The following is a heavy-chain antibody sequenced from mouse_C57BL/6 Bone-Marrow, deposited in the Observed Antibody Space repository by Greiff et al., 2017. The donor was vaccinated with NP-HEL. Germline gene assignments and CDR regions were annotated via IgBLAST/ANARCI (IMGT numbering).Heavy chain of an antibody. D-gene: IGHD1-1*01. Sequence: VKVVESGAELARPGASVKLSCKASGYTFTSYGISWVKQRTGQGLEWIGAIYPRSGNTYYNDKFKGKATLTGDKSSSTAYMELRSLTSEDSAVYFGARGRVLGAFDYWGQGTTLTVSA. J-gene: IGHJ2*01. CDR1: GYTFTSYG. V-gene: IGHV1-81*01. CDR3: ARGRVLGAFDY. CDR2: IYPRSGNT.